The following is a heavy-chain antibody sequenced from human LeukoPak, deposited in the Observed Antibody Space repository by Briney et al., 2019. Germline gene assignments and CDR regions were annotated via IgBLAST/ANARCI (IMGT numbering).Heavy chain of an antibody. CDR3: ARQRGNYFVY. Sequence: GGSLRLSCAASEFTFSSYAMNWVRQAPGKGLEWVSKISRGSAAIYYADSVKGRFTISRDNTKNSLYLQMNSLRDEDTAVYYCARQRGNYFVYWGQGTLVTVSS. J-gene: IGHJ4*02. CDR1: EFTFSSYA. D-gene: IGHD1-26*01. V-gene: IGHV3-48*02. CDR2: ISRGSAAI.